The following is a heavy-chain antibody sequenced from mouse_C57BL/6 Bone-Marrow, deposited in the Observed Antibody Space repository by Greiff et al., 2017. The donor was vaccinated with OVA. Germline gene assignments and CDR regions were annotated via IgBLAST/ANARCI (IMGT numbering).Heavy chain of an antibody. CDR3: ARAVVSDYYAMDY. Sequence: VKLMESGPGLVAPSQSLSITCTVSGFSLTSYAISWVRQPPGKGLEWLGVIWTGGGTNYNSALKSRLSISKDNSKSQVFLKMNSLQTDDTARYYCARAVVSDYYAMDYGGQGTSVTVSS. V-gene: IGHV2-9-1*01. J-gene: IGHJ4*01. CDR1: GFSLTSYA. D-gene: IGHD1-1*01. CDR2: IWTGGGT.